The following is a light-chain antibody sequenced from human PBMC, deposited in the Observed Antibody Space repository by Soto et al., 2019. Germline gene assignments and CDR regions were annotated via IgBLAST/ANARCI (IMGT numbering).Light chain of an antibody. CDR1: QGISSA. V-gene: IGKV1-13*02. J-gene: IGKJ4*01. CDR3: QQVHRYPLT. Sequence: ALQLTQSPSSLSASVGDRVPITCRASQGISSALAGYQQKPRKAPKLLIYDAYSLESGVPSRFSGSGSWTEFTLTIISLQPEDFATYFCQQVHRYPLTLGGGTKVETK. CDR2: DAY.